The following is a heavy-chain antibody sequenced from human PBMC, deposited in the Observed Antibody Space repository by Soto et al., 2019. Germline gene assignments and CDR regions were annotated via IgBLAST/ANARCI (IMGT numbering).Heavy chain of an antibody. D-gene: IGHD1-20*01. J-gene: IGHJ6*02. CDR1: GFTFSSYG. Sequence: VGSLRLSCAASGFTFSSYGMHWVRQAPGKGLEWVAVISYDGSNKYYADSVKGRFTISRDNSKNTLYLQMNSLRAEDTAAYYCAKGLLTGTRWGYYYYGMDVWGQGTTVTVSS. V-gene: IGHV3-30*18. CDR2: ISYDGSNK. CDR3: AKGLLTGTRWGYYYYGMDV.